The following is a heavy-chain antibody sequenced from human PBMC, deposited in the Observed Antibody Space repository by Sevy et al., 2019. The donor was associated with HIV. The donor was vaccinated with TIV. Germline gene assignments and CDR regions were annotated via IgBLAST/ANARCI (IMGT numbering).Heavy chain of an antibody. CDR1: GYTFTSYD. Sequence: ASVKVSCKASGYTFTSYDINWVRQATGQGLEWMGWMNPNSGNTGYAQKFQGRVTMTRNTSISTAYMELSSLRSEDTALYYCARTGYYDSSGYLAWAFDIWGQGTMVTVSS. D-gene: IGHD3-22*01. V-gene: IGHV1-8*01. CDR2: MNPNSGNT. CDR3: ARTGYYDSSGYLAWAFDI. J-gene: IGHJ3*02.